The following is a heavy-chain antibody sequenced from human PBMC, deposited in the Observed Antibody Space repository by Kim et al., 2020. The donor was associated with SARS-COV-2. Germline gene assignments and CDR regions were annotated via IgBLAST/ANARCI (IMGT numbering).Heavy chain of an antibody. D-gene: IGHD3-16*01. J-gene: IGHJ6*03. V-gene: IGHV1-18*01. CDR3: ARVGGSKVTFGGDRSPYYMDV. Sequence: ASVKVSCKASGYTFTSYGISWVRQAPGQGLEWMGWISAYNGNTNYAQKLQGRVTMTTDTSTSTAYMELRSLRSDDTAVYYCARVGGSKVTFGGDRSPYYMDVWGKGTTVTVSS. CDR1: GYTFTSYG. CDR2: ISAYNGNT.